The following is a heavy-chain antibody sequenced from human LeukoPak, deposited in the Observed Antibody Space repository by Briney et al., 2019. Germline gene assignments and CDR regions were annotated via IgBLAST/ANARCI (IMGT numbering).Heavy chain of an antibody. D-gene: IGHD2-2*01. Sequence: ASVKVSCKASGYTFTGYYMHWVRQAPGQGLEWMGWINPNSGGTNYAQKFQGRVTMTRDTSISTAYMELSRLKSDDTAVYYCARDGWGVVVPAANPTFDPWGQGTLVTVSS. CDR2: INPNSGGT. J-gene: IGHJ5*02. CDR3: ARDGWGVVVPAANPTFDP. CDR1: GYTFTGYY. V-gene: IGHV1-2*02.